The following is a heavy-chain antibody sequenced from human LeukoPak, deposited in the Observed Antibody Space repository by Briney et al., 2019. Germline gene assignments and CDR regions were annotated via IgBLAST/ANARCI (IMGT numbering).Heavy chain of an antibody. CDR3: TRDRRYGGMDV. V-gene: IGHV3-74*01. CDR1: GFTFSAYW. CDR2: TDSDGSDI. J-gene: IGHJ6*02. D-gene: IGHD4-17*01. Sequence: GGSLRLSCAASGFTFSAYWMHWVRQAPGEGLVWVSRTDSDGSDISYADSVKGRFTMSRDNAKNTLFLQMNSLRVEDTAVYYCTRDRRYGGMDVWAKGPRSPSP.